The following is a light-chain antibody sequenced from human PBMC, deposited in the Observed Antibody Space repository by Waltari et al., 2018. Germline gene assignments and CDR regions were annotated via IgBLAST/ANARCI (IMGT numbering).Light chain of an antibody. J-gene: IGLJ1*01. CDR2: EVN. CDR3: SSYTGWIYV. CDR1: SSDAWTYNS. Sequence: QSALTQPASVSGSPGPSITISCPGTSSDAWTYNSVSWYQQHPGKGPKLIIYEVNKRSSGVSNRVSGSKSGNTASLTISGLQTEDEADYYCSSYTGWIYVFGSGTKVTVL. V-gene: IGLV2-14*02.